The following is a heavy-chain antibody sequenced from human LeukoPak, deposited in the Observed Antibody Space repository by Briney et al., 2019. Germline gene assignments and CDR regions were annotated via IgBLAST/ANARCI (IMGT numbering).Heavy chain of an antibody. Sequence: GGSLRLSCAASGFTFSSYGMHWVRQAPGKGLEWVAVISYDGSNKYYADSVKGRFTISRDNSKNTLYLQMNSLRAEDTAVYYCAKGSQYYDILTGYYGGAFNYWGQGTLVTVSS. J-gene: IGHJ4*02. CDR2: ISYDGSNK. V-gene: IGHV3-30*18. CDR1: GFTFSSYG. CDR3: AKGSQYYDILTGYYGGAFNY. D-gene: IGHD3-9*01.